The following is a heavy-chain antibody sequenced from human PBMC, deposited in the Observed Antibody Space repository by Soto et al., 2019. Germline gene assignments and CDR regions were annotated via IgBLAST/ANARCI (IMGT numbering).Heavy chain of an antibody. J-gene: IGHJ5*02. CDR1: GGSISSSY. CDR2: IYYSGNT. V-gene: IGHV4-59*08. CDR3: ARHASYGSGKNWFDP. Sequence: SETLSLTCTVSGGSISSSYWSWIRQPPGKGLEWIGYIYYSGNTNYNPSLKSRVTISVDTSKNQFSLKLSSVTAADTAVYYCARHASYGSGKNWFDPWGQGTLVTVSS. D-gene: IGHD3-10*01.